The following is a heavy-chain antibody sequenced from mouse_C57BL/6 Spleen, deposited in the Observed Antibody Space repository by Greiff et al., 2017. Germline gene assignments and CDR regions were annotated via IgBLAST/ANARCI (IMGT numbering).Heavy chain of an antibody. V-gene: IGHV1-82*01. CDR1: GYAFSSSW. Sequence: ESGPELVKPGASVKISCKASGYAFSSSWMNWVKQRPGKGLEWIGRIYPGDGDTNYNGKFKGKATLTADKSSSTAYMQLSSLTSEDSAVYFCARFDYGDYYAMDYWGQGTSVTVSS. CDR3: ARFDYGDYYAMDY. J-gene: IGHJ4*01. D-gene: IGHD2-4*01. CDR2: IYPGDGDT.